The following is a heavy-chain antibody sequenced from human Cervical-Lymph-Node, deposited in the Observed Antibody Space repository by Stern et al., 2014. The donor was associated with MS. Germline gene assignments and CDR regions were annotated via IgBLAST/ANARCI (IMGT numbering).Heavy chain of an antibody. Sequence: VQLVESGGGLVKPGGSLRLSCATSGFTFTDYSMSWIRQAPGKGLEWVSYITSSGTTKHYADSVKGRFTISRDNAKNSLYLQMNSLRADDTAVYYCARETLEVAVNWGQGALVTVSS. CDR1: GFTFTDYS. CDR3: ARETLEVAVN. CDR2: ITSSGTTK. D-gene: IGHD6-19*01. V-gene: IGHV3-11*01. J-gene: IGHJ4*02.